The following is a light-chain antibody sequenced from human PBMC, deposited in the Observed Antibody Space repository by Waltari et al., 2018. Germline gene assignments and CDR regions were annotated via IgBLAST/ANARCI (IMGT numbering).Light chain of an antibody. CDR3: ATWDGSLRVVL. CDR1: TSTIGNHY. V-gene: IGLV1-51*01. J-gene: IGLJ2*01. CDR2: DKN. Sequence: QSVLTQPPSVSAAPGQKVTISCSASTSTIGNHYVSWYQQLPGTAPKLPIYDKNKRPRGSPDRFAGSNSGTSATLGITGLQTGDEADYYCATWDGSLRVVLFGGGTKVTVL.